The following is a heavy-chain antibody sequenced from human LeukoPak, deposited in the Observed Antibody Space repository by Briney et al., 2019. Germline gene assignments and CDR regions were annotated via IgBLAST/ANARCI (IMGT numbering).Heavy chain of an antibody. D-gene: IGHD6-13*01. CDR1: GFTFSRYW. CDR2: INEDGSEK. Sequence: GGSVRLSCAVSGFTFSRYWMNWVRQAPGKGLEWLANINEDGSEKHYVDPVEGRFTVSRDNGENSVFLQMNSLKVEDAAVYYCARGLRTAAGLDYWGQGTLVIASP. CDR3: ARGLRTAAGLDY. V-gene: IGHV3-7*04. J-gene: IGHJ4*02.